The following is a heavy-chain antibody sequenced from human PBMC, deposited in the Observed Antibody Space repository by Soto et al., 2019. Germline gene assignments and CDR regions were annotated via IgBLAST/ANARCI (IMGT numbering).Heavy chain of an antibody. CDR2: ISGGGGVST. Sequence: PGGSLRLSCAASGFTFSSYAMTWVRQTPGKGLEWVSGISGGGGVSTYYADSVKGRFTISRDNSMNTLYLQMNRLRAEDTAVYSCAKDGISMVRGVNNWFGPWGRGSLVSVSS. V-gene: IGHV3-23*01. CDR1: GFTFSSYA. J-gene: IGHJ5*02. CDR3: AKDGISMVRGVNNWFGP. D-gene: IGHD3-10*01.